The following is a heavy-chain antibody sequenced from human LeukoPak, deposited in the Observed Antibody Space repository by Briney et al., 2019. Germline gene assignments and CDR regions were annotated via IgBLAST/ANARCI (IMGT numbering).Heavy chain of an antibody. CDR2: IRGSGGST. CDR1: GFTFSSYA. Sequence: PGGSLRLSCAASGFTFSSYAMSWVRQAPEKGLEWVSTIRGSGGSTYYTDSVRGRFTISRDNSKNTLYLQMNSLRAEDTAVYYCAKDHSSGWPYCFPYWGQGTLVTVSS. CDR3: AKDHSSGWPYCFPY. J-gene: IGHJ4*02. D-gene: IGHD6-19*01. V-gene: IGHV3-23*01.